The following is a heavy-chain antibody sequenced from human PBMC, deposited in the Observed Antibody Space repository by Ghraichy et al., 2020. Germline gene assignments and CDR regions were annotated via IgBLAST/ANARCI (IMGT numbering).Heavy chain of an antibody. CDR1: GYTFTGYY. D-gene: IGHD1-14*01. CDR3: ARIPEALHDAFDI. CDR2: INPNSGGT. V-gene: IGHV1-2*02. J-gene: IGHJ3*02. Sequence: ASVKVSCKASGYTFTGYYMHWVRQAPGQGLEWMGWINPNSGGTNYAQKFQGRVTMTRDTSISTAYMELSRLRSDDTAVYYCARIPEALHDAFDIWGQGTMVTVSS.